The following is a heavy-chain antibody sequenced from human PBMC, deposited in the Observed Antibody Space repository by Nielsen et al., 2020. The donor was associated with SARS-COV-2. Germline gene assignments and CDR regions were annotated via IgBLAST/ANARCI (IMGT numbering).Heavy chain of an antibody. CDR1: GFTFSSYR. CDR2: ISSSSSYI. D-gene: IGHD6-13*01. J-gene: IGHJ4*02. Sequence: GGSLRLSCAASGFTFSSYRMNWVRQAPGKGLEWVSSISSSSSYIYYADSVKGRFTISRDNAKNSLYLQMNSLRAEDTAVYYCARLGTAAGLDYWGQGTLVTVSS. CDR3: ARLGTAAGLDY. V-gene: IGHV3-21*01.